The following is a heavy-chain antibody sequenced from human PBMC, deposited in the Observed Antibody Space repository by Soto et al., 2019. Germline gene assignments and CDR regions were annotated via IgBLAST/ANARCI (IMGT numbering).Heavy chain of an antibody. Sequence: EVHLVQSGAEMKKPGESVKISCNGSGYIFTNYWIGWVRQMPGKGLGWMGIIYPGESDTRYSPSFQGQVTITADKSFSTAYPKWSSLKASDSAMYFCARRARGNWALDYWGQGTQGTVSS. CDR1: GYIFTNYW. CDR3: ARRARGNWALDY. CDR2: IYPGESDT. V-gene: IGHV5-51*03. D-gene: IGHD3-16*01. J-gene: IGHJ4*02.